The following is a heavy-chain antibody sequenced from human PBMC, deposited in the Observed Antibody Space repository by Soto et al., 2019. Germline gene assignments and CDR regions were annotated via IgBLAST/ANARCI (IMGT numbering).Heavy chain of an antibody. CDR1: GFTFSSYA. D-gene: IGHD2-8*01. J-gene: IGHJ6*03. V-gene: IGHV3-23*01. CDR2: ISGSGGST. CDR3: AKGNTYLGFCTYGVCYVHYYYMDV. Sequence: GGSLRLSCAASGFTFSSYAMSWVRQAPGKGLEWVSAISGSGGSTYYADSVKGRFTISRDNSKNTLYLQMNSLRAEDTAVYYWAKGNTYLGFCTYGVCYVHYYYMDVWGKGTTVTVSS.